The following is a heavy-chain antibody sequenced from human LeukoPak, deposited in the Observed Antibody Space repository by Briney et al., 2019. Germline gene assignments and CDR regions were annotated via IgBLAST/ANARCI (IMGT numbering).Heavy chain of an antibody. CDR2: ISSSGSTR. V-gene: IGHV3-48*03. J-gene: IGHJ4*02. CDR1: GFTFSSYE. Sequence: GGSLTLSCAASGFTFSSYEMNWGRQAPEKGLEWVSYISSSGSTRYYSDPVKGRCTISRDKATNSLYLQMNSLRAEDTAVYYSATGPTYYSGSGSQDAAYFDHWGQGTLVTVSS. D-gene: IGHD3-10*01. CDR3: ATGPTYYSGSGSQDAAYFDH.